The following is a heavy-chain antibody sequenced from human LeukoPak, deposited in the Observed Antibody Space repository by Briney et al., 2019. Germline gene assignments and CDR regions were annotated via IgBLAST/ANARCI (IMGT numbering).Heavy chain of an antibody. V-gene: IGHV1-46*01. J-gene: IGHJ4*02. Sequence: GASVKVSCKASGYTFTGYYMHWVRQAPGQGLAWMGIINPSGGSTSYAQKFQGRVTMTRDTSTSTVYMELSSLRSEDTAVYYCARDDVGASLDYWGQGTLVTVSS. CDR3: ARDDVGASLDY. CDR1: GYTFTGYY. D-gene: IGHD1-26*01. CDR2: INPSGGST.